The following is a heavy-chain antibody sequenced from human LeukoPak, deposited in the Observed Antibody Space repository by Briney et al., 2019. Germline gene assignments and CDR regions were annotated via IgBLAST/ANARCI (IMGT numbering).Heavy chain of an antibody. CDR3: ARHETPSGGHDSSGYYSFDY. CDR1: GGSISSSSYY. D-gene: IGHD3-22*01. Sequence: PSETLSLTCTVSGGSISSSSYYWGWIRQPPWKGLEWIGSIYYSGSTYYNPSLKSRVTISVDTSKNQFSLKLSSVTAADTAVYYCARHETPSGGHDSSGYYSFDYWGQGTLVTVSS. V-gene: IGHV4-39*01. J-gene: IGHJ4*02. CDR2: IYYSGST.